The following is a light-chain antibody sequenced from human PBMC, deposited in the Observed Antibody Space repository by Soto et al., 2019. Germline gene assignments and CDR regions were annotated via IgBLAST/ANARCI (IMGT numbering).Light chain of an antibody. CDR1: ETINTW. J-gene: IGKJ4*01. CDR2: DAS. CDR3: QQYSSYPLT. Sequence: DIQMTQSPSSLSVSVGDRVTITCQASETINTWLAWYQQKPGKAPKILIYDASKLERGVPSRLSGSGSGAEFTLTISSLQPDDLGTYYCQQYSSYPLTFGGGTKVDIK. V-gene: IGKV1-5*01.